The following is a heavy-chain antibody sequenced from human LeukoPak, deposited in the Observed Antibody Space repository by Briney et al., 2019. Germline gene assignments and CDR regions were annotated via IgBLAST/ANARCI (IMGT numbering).Heavy chain of an antibody. J-gene: IGHJ6*03. Sequence: GGSLRLSCAASGFTFSSYAMSWVRQAPGKGLEWVSAISGSGGSTYYADSVKGRFTISRDNSKNTLYLQMNSLKTEDTAVYYCAKDRRVTLLRGDMDVWGKGTTVTVSS. CDR1: GFTFSSYA. V-gene: IGHV3-23*01. CDR2: ISGSGGST. CDR3: AKDRRVTLLRGDMDV. D-gene: IGHD3-10*01.